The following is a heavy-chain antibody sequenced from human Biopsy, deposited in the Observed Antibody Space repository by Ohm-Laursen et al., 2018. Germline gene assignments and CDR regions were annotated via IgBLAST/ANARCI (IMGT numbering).Heavy chain of an antibody. Sequence: GASVKVSCKASGGSFSDYGLSCVRQAPGRGLEWMGRVIPISNTANYAQNFQDRLTITADRSTNTAYMELNSLRSEDTAVYFCATLTEDYGASPDSWGQGTLVVVSS. CDR1: GGSFSDYG. D-gene: IGHD4-17*01. J-gene: IGHJ4*02. CDR3: ATLTEDYGASPDS. V-gene: IGHV1-69*06. CDR2: VIPISNTA.